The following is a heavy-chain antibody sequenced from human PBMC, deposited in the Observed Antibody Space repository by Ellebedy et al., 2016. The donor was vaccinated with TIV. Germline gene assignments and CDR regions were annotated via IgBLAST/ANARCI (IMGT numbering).Heavy chain of an antibody. CDR1: GFTFSTFL. V-gene: IGHV5-51*01. D-gene: IGHD3-22*01. CDR2: IYPGDSDT. Sequence: GESLKISCKTSGFTFSTFLIGWVRQMPGKGLEWMGMIYPGDSDTRYSPSFEGQVTISVDKSISTAYLQWSSLKASDTAIYYCATPYYYDSNGYRNPGSAFDIWGQGTMVTVSS. J-gene: IGHJ3*02. CDR3: ATPYYYDSNGYRNPGSAFDI.